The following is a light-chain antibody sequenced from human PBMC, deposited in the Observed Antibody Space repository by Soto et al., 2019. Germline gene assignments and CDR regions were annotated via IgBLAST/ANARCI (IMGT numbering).Light chain of an antibody. Sequence: QSALTQPPSASGSPGQSVTISCTGASSDVGGYNYVSWYQQHPGKAPKLMIYEVSKRPSGVPDRFSGSKSGNTASLTVSGLQAEDEADYYWSSYAGSNKYVVFGGGTKVTVL. V-gene: IGLV2-8*01. J-gene: IGLJ2*01. CDR1: SSDVGGYNY. CDR3: SSYAGSNKYVV. CDR2: EVS.